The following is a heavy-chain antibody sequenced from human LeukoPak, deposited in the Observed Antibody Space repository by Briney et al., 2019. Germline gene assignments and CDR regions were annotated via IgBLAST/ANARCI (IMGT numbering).Heavy chain of an antibody. Sequence: GGSLRLSCAASGFTFSSYSMNWVRQAPGKGLEWVSSISSSSSYIYYADSVKGRFTISRDNAKNSLYLRMNSLRAEDTAVYYCARAKGVAALIDPWGQGTLVTVSS. J-gene: IGHJ5*02. D-gene: IGHD6-6*01. CDR3: ARAKGVAALIDP. V-gene: IGHV3-21*01. CDR1: GFTFSSYS. CDR2: ISSSSSYI.